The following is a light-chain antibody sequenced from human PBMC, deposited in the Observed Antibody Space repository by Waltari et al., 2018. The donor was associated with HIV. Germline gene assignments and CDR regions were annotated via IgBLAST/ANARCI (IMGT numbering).Light chain of an antibody. Sequence: QSVLTQPPSVSGALGQRVTISCTGSRTNIGAGHDVHWYQQLPGTAPKLLIYGTISRPSGVPDRLSASKSGTSASLAITGLRPEDEADYYCQSYDTSLSVNYVFGTGTKVTVL. J-gene: IGLJ1*01. CDR1: RTNIGAGHD. CDR2: GTI. CDR3: QSYDTSLSVNYV. V-gene: IGLV1-40*01.